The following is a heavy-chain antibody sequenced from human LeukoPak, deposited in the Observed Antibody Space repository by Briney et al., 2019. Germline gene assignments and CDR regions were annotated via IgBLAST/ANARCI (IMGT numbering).Heavy chain of an antibody. CDR1: GGSISSYY. V-gene: IGHV4-59*01. J-gene: IGHJ4*02. D-gene: IGHD6-13*01. CDR2: IYYSGST. CDR3: ARGASSWRQAPFDY. Sequence: NASETLSLTGTGSGGSISSYYWSWIRQPPGKGLEWIGYIYYSGSTNYNPSLKSRVTISVDTSKNQFSLKLSSVTAADTAVYYRARGASSWRQAPFDYWGQGTLVTVSS.